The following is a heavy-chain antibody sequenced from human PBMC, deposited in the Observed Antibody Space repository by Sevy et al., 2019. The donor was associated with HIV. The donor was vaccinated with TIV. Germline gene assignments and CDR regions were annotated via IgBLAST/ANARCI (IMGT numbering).Heavy chain of an antibody. CDR2: IWSDGVYQ. D-gene: IGHD3-22*01. Sequence: GGSLRLSCAATGFTFSNYAMHWVRRAPGKGMEWVAIIWSDGVYQYHEDSVKGRFTISRDNSKNTLYLQMNNVRVEDTAVYYCARGGYYYDNAAYYALDSWGQGTLVTVSS. V-gene: IGHV3-33*01. J-gene: IGHJ4*02. CDR1: GFTFSNYA. CDR3: ARGGYYYDNAAYYALDS.